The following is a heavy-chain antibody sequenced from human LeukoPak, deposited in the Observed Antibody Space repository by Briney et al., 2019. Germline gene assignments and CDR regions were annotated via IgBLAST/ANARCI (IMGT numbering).Heavy chain of an antibody. CDR3: ARTCSSSSCYMVH. J-gene: IGHJ4*02. D-gene: IGHD2-2*02. Sequence: ASVTVSCKASGYTFTGYYMHWVRQAPGQGLEWMGWINPNSGGTNYAQKFQGRVTMTRDTSISTAYMELSRLRSDDTAVYYCARTCSSSSCYMVHWGQGTLVTVSS. CDR1: GYTFTGYY. V-gene: IGHV1-2*02. CDR2: INPNSGGT.